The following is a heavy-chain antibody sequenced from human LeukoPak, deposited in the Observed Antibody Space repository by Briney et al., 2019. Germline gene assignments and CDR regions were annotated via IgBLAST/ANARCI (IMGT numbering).Heavy chain of an antibody. V-gene: IGHV4-31*03. Sequence: PSETLSLTCTVSGGSISSGGYYWSWIRQHPGKGLEWIGYIYYSGSTYYNPSLKSRVTISVGTSKNQFSLKLSSVTAADTAVYYCARVGVGVVVAATQSLGAFDIWGQGTMVTVSS. J-gene: IGHJ3*02. CDR1: GGSISSGGYY. CDR3: ARVGVGVVVAATQSLGAFDI. CDR2: IYYSGST. D-gene: IGHD2-15*01.